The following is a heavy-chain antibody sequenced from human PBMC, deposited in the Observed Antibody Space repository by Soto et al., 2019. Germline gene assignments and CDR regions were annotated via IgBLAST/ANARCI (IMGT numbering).Heavy chain of an antibody. CDR3: ARNSVDTAMVTLYYYYGMDV. CDR1: GFTFSSYE. V-gene: IGHV3-48*03. Sequence: GGSLRLSCAASGFTFSSYEMNWVRQAPGKGLEWVSYISSSGSTIYYADSVKGRFTVSRDNAKNSLYLQMNSLRAEDTAVYYCARNSVDTAMVTLYYYYGMDVWGQGTTVTVSS. CDR2: ISSSGSTI. D-gene: IGHD5-18*01. J-gene: IGHJ6*02.